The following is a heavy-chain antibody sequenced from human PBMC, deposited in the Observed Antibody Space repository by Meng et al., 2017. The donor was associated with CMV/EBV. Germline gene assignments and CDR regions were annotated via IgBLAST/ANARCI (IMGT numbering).Heavy chain of an antibody. CDR2: INHSGST. V-gene: IGHV4-34*01. J-gene: IGHJ6*02. Sequence: GSLRLSCAVYGGSFSGYYWSWIRQPPGKGLEWIGEINHSGSTNYNPSLKSRVTISVDTSKNQFSLKLSSVTAADTAVYYCARVNPNYYFYGMDVWGQGTTVTVSS. CDR3: ARVNPNYYFYGMDV. CDR1: GGSFSGYY.